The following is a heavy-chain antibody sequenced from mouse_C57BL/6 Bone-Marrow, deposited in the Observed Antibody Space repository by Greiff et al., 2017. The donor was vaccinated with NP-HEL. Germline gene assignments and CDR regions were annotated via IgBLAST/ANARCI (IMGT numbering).Heavy chain of an antibody. CDR1: GYTFTSYW. V-gene: IGHV1-59*01. CDR3: ARERGSYGYDDGAWFAY. J-gene: IGHJ3*01. Sequence: QVQLQQSGAELVRPGPSVKLSCKASGYTFTSYWMHWVKQRPGQGLEWIGVIDPSDSYTNYNQKFKGKATLTVDTSSSTAYMQLSSLTSEDSAVYYCARERGSYGYDDGAWFAYWGQGTLVTVSA. CDR2: IDPSDSYT. D-gene: IGHD2-2*01.